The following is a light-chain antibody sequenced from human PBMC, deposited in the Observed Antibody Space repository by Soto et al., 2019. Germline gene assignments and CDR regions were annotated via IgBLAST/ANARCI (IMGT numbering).Light chain of an antibody. V-gene: IGLV2-8*01. CDR3: VSFAGGTYV. CDR2: DVN. CDR1: SSDVGAYIF. Sequence: QSALAQPPSASVSPGQSVTISCTGTSSDVGAYIFVSWYQQHPGKAPKLMVYDVNRRPPGVPDRFFGSKSGNTASLTVSGLQAEDEADYYCVSFAGGTYVFGAGTKVTV. J-gene: IGLJ1*01.